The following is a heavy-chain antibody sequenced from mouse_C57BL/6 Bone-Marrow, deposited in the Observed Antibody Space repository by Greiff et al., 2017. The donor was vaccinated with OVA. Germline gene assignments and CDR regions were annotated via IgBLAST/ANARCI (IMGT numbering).Heavy chain of an antibody. V-gene: IGHV1-50*01. CDR1: GYTFTSYW. CDR3: ARIYDGYLAWFAY. D-gene: IGHD2-3*01. J-gene: IGHJ3*01. Sequence: QVQLQQPGAELVKPGASVKLSCKASGYTFTSYWMQWVNQRPGQGLEWIGEIDPSDSYTNYTQKFKGKATLTVDTSSSTAYMQLSSLTSEDSAVYYCARIYDGYLAWFAYWGQGTLVTVSA. CDR2: IDPSDSYT.